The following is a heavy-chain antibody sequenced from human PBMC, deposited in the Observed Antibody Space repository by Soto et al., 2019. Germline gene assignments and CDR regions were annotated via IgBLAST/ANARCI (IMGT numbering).Heavy chain of an antibody. CDR2: IWCDGSNK. J-gene: IGHJ4*02. Sequence: PGGSLRLSCAASGFTFSSYGMHWVRQAPGKGLEWVAVIWCDGSNKYYADSVKGRFTISRDNSKNTLYLQMNSLRAEDTAVYYCARERYYDSSVYSYYFDYWGQGTLVTVSS. D-gene: IGHD3-22*01. V-gene: IGHV3-33*01. CDR3: ARERYYDSSVYSYYFDY. CDR1: GFTFSSYG.